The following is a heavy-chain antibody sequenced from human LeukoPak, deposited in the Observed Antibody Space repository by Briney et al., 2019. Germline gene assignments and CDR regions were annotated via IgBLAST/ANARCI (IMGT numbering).Heavy chain of an antibody. V-gene: IGHV3-23*01. Sequence: GGSLRLSCAASGFTFSSYAMSWVRQAPGKGLEWVSSISDSGGSTYYTDSVKGRFTLSRDNSKNTLYLQMNSLRAEDTAVHYCAKSPYGAGDIFDFWGQGTLVTVSS. J-gene: IGHJ4*02. CDR1: GFTFSSYA. CDR2: ISDSGGST. CDR3: AKSPYGAGDIFDF. D-gene: IGHD2-15*01.